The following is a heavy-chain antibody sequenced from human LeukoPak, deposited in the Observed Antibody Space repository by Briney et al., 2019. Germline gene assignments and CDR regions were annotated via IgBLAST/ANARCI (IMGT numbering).Heavy chain of an antibody. CDR2: IYYSGST. D-gene: IGHD4-17*01. V-gene: IGHV4-31*03. J-gene: IGHJ5*02. CDR3: ARDQVVYGDYGGWFDP. CDR1: GGSISSGGYY. Sequence: KSSQTLSLTCTVSGGSISSGGYYWSWIRQHPGKGLEWFGHIYYSGSTYYNPSLKSRVTISVDTSKNQFSLKLSSVTAADTAVYYCARDQVVYGDYGGWFDPWGQGTLVTVSS.